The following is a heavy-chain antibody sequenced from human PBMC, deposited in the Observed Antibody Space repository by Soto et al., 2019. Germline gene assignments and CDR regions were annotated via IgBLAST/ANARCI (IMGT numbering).Heavy chain of an antibody. V-gene: IGHV1-3*01. CDR3: ARDSSWDGY. CDR1: GDNYITYA. J-gene: IGHJ4*02. Sequence: GSVKVSCKASGDNYITYAMHWVRQAPGQRLEWMGWINAATGDTTSSQKFQGRVTFSSDTSASTAFMELSSLRSEDTAVYYCARDSSWDGYWGKGTLVTVSS. D-gene: IGHD6-13*01. CDR2: INAATGDT.